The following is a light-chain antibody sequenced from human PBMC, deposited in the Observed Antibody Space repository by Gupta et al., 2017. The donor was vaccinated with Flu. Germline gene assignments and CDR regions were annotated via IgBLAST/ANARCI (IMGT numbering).Light chain of an antibody. CDR2: LEGSGRY. J-gene: IGLJ3*02. V-gene: IGLV4-60*03. Sequence: QPVLTQSSSASASLGSSVRLTCTLSSGHRDYAIAWHQQQPGKAPRCWMKLEGSGRYNRGSRVPDRFSGSGAGADRYLTISHLQADEEGDYYCETGDSNTQRVFGGGTKLTVL. CDR3: ETGDSNTQRV. CDR1: SGHRDYA.